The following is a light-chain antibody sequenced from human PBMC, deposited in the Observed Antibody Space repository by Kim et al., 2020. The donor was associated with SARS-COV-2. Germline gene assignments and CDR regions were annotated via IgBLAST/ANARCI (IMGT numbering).Light chain of an antibody. CDR2: GNN. CDR1: SPNIGACYD. CDR3: QSYDSRSVM. Sequence: PGQGVNLSCTWSSPNIGACYDVHWYQQLPGPAPTLLIYGNNTRPSGVPDRFSGSKSGTSASLAITGLQAEDEADYYCQSYDSRSVMFGGGTQLTVL. J-gene: IGLJ3*02. V-gene: IGLV1-40*01.